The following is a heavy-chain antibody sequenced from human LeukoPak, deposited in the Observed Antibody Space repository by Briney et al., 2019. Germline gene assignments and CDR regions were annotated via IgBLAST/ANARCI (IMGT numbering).Heavy chain of an antibody. D-gene: IGHD6-19*01. CDR2: ISGSGGST. V-gene: IGHV3-23*01. CDR3: AKDGNRYSSGWYYFDY. J-gene: IGHJ4*02. Sequence: PGGSLRLSCAASGFTFSSYAMSWVRQAPGKGLERVSAISGSGGSTYYADSVKGRFAISRDNSKNTLYLQMNSLRAEDTAVYYCAKDGNRYSSGWYYFDYWGQGTLVTVSS. CDR1: GFTFSSYA.